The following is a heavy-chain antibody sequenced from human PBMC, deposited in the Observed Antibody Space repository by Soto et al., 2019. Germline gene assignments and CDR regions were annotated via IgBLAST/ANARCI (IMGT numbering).Heavy chain of an antibody. CDR3: SGRATAYYFDY. J-gene: IGHJ4*02. CDR2: VYDSGNT. V-gene: IGHV4-31*03. D-gene: IGHD2-21*02. CDR1: GGSISSGGYY. Sequence: QVQLQESGPGLVQPSQTLSLTCTVSGGSISSGGYYWSWIRQHPGKGLEWIGYVYDSGNTYYNPSLRGRVTIAVDTCKNQFALKLRSVNAADTAMYDCSGRATAYYFDYWGQGTLVTVSS.